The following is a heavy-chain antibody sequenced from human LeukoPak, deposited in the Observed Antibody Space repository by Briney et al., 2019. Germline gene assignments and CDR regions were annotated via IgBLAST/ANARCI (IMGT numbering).Heavy chain of an antibody. CDR1: GYTFTTYA. Sequence: ASVTVSCKASGYTFTTYAMHWVRQAPGQRLEWMGWINAGNGNTKYSQKFQGRVTITRDTSANTAYMELSSLRSEDTAVYYCARSPYSGSYYVYWGQGTLVTVSS. CDR2: INAGNGNT. J-gene: IGHJ4*02. CDR3: ARSPYSGSYYVY. V-gene: IGHV1-3*01. D-gene: IGHD1-26*01.